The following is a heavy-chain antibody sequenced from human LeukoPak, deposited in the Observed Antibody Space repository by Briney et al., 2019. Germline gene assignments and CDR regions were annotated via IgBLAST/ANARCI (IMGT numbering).Heavy chain of an antibody. V-gene: IGHV4-59*01. CDR3: ARYSNYGDYYYYYMDV. CDR2: IYYSGST. J-gene: IGHJ6*03. CDR1: GGSISSYY. Sequence: PSETLSLTCTVSGGSISSYYWSWIRQPPGKGLEWIGYIYYSGSTNYNPSLKSRVTISVDTSKNQFSLKLSSATAADTAVYYCARYSNYGDYYYYYMDVWGKGTTVTVSS. D-gene: IGHD4-11*01.